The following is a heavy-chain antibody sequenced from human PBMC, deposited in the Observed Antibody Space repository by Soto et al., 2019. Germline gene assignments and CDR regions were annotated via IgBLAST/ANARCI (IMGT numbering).Heavy chain of an antibody. D-gene: IGHD2-15*01. V-gene: IGHV3-74*01. Sequence: GGSQRLSCAASGLTFDRYWRHLVRHAPGKGLVWVSHINTDGSNTNYADSVKGRFTISRDNAKSTLFLQMNSLRDEDTAVYYCAREFCSGGNCYTYYFDPWGQGIPVTVSS. CDR1: GLTFDRYW. CDR3: AREFCSGGNCYTYYFDP. J-gene: IGHJ5*02. CDR2: INTDGSNT.